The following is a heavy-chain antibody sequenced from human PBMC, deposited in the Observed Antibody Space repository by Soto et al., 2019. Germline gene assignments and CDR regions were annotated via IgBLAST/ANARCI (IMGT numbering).Heavy chain of an antibody. CDR2: INRDACVI. Sequence: EVQLVESGGGLVQPGGSLRLSCVVSGFTFNDYRMHWVRQAPGKALVWVSNINRDACVIPYVGSVRGRFTISRDNARNTLYLQMNNLRAEDTAVYSCTRFPSFDYWCQGTLVSVSS. J-gene: IGHJ4*02. CDR3: TRFPSFDY. CDR1: GFTFNDYR. V-gene: IGHV3-74*01.